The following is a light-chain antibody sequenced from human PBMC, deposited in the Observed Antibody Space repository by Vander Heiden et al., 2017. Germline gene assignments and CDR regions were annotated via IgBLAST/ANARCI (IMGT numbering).Light chain of an antibody. CDR2: EVS. V-gene: IGKV2D-29*01. CDR1: KSLLHSDGKTY. Sequence: IGITQPPPPLSVTPGQPASISCKPSKSLLHSDGKTYLYWYLQKPGQPPPLLIYEVSNRFSGVPDRFTGSGSGTDFTLKISRVEAEDVGVYYCMQSIQLPLTFGGGTKVEIK. CDR3: MQSIQLPLT. J-gene: IGKJ4*01.